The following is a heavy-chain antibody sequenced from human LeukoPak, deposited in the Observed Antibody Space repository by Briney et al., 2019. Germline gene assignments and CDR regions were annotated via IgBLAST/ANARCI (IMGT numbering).Heavy chain of an antibody. V-gene: IGHV1-69*04. Sequence: SVKVSCKVSGGTFSSYAISWVRQAPGQGLEWMGRIIPILGIANYAQKFQGRVTITADKSTSTAYMELSSLRSEDTAVYYCARIGIPAAIQYWFDPWGQGTLVTVSS. D-gene: IGHD2-2*01. CDR1: GGTFSSYA. CDR3: ARIGIPAAIQYWFDP. CDR2: IIPILGIA. J-gene: IGHJ5*02.